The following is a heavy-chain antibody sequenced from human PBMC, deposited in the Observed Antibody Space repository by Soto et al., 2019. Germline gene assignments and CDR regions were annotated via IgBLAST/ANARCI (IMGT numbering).Heavy chain of an antibody. Sequence: GASVKVSCKASGYSFNTYGVAWVRQAPGQGLEWMGWISGHNGNFMYAEKVEERVNMTTDTSTNTAYMELRSLRSDDTAIYYCAREADIVPTPGGDYWGQGTLVTVSS. CDR1: GYSFNTYG. J-gene: IGHJ4*02. D-gene: IGHD5-12*01. CDR2: ISGHNGNF. V-gene: IGHV1-18*04. CDR3: AREADIVPTPGGDY.